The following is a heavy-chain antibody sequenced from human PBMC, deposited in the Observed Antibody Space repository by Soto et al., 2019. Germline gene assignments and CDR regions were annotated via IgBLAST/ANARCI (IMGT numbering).Heavy chain of an antibody. J-gene: IGHJ6*02. Sequence: QVQLVQSGAEVKKPGASVKVSCKASGYTFTSYGISWVRQAPGQGLEWMGWISAYNGNTNYAQKLQGRGTMTTDTATSTAYMELRSLRSDDTAVYYCARGRYYGSGSYFRAPYYYYYGMDVWGQGTTVTVSS. CDR3: ARGRYYGSGSYFRAPYYYYYGMDV. D-gene: IGHD3-10*01. CDR2: ISAYNGNT. V-gene: IGHV1-18*04. CDR1: GYTFTSYG.